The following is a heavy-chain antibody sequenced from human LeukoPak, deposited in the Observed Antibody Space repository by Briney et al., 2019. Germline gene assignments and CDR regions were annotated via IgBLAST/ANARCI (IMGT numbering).Heavy chain of an antibody. J-gene: IGHJ4*02. CDR1: GFTFSNAW. D-gene: IGHD3-22*01. CDR2: IKSKTDGGTT. V-gene: IGHV3-15*01. CDR3: TTDQSSSGQADY. Sequence: GGSLRLSCAASGFTFSNAWMSCVRQAPGKGLEWVGRIKSKTDGGTTDYAAPVKGRFTISRDDSKNTLYLQMNSLKTEDTAVYYCTTDQSSSGQADYWGQGTLVTVSS.